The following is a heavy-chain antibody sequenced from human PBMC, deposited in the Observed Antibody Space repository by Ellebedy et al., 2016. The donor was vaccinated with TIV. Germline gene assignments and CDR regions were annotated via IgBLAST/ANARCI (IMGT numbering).Heavy chain of an antibody. V-gene: IGHV3-23*01. J-gene: IGHJ4*02. CDR3: AKDRIPGDGYWVFDD. D-gene: IGHD5-18*01. Sequence: GESLKISCAASGCSFSSYAMSWVRQAPGKGLEWVSGIVGSGGSRYADSVKGRFTISRDYSKSTLDLQMRSLRAEDTADYLCAKDRIPGDGYWVFDDWGQGTLVTVSS. CDR2: IVGSGGSR. CDR1: GCSFSSYA.